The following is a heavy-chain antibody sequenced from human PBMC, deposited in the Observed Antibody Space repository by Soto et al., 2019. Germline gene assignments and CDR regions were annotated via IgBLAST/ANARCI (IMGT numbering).Heavy chain of an antibody. CDR3: AKSPGMYYYDSSGYYHYDY. D-gene: IGHD3-22*01. CDR1: GFTFSSYA. V-gene: IGHV3-23*01. CDR2: ISGSGVST. J-gene: IGHJ4*02. Sequence: GASLRLSCAASGFTFSSYAMSWVRQAPGKGLEWVSAISGSGVSTYYADSVKGRFTISRDNSKNTLYLQMNSLRAEDTAVYYCAKSPGMYYYDSSGYYHYDYWRQGTMVTV.